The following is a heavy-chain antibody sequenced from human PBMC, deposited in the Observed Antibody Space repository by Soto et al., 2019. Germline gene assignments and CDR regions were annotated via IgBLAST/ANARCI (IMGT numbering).Heavy chain of an antibody. CDR1: GVTVSNYA. CDR3: AKGSKSSSARVFDY. D-gene: IGHD6-6*01. Sequence: GGSLRLSCAASGVTVSNYAMSWVRQAPGKGLEWVSGVSGSGGSTYYADSVKGRFTISRDNSKNTLYLQMNSLRAEDTAVYYCAKGSKSSSARVFDYWGQGTLVTVSS. CDR2: VSGSGGST. J-gene: IGHJ4*02. V-gene: IGHV3-23*01.